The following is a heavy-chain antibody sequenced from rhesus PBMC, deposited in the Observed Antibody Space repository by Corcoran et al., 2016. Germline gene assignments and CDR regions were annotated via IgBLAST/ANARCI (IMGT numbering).Heavy chain of an antibody. Sequence: QLQLQESGPGLVKPSETLSLTCAVSGGSISGYWWSWIRQPPGKGLELIGRIDGRGSTDYNPSLKSRVTISRDTSKNHFSLKLSSVTAADTAVYYCARAPHNYLRFDYWGQGVLVTVSS. V-gene: IGHV4-160*01. CDR2: IDGRGST. CDR3: ARAPHNYLRFDY. D-gene: IGHD4-11*01. CDR1: GGSISGYW. J-gene: IGHJ4*01.